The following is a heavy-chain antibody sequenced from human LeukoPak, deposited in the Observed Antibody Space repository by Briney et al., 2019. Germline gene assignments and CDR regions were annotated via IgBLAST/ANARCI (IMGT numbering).Heavy chain of an antibody. CDR2: ISSGSSTI. D-gene: IGHD3-10*02. V-gene: IGHV3-48*04. CDR1: GFTFSNYS. J-gene: IGHJ6*04. Sequence: GGSLRLSCAASGFTFSNYSMNWVRQAPGKGLEWVSYISSGSSTIYYADSVKGRFTISRDNAKNSLYLQMNSLRAEDTAVYYCAELGITMIGGVWGKGTTVTISS. CDR3: AELGITMIGGV.